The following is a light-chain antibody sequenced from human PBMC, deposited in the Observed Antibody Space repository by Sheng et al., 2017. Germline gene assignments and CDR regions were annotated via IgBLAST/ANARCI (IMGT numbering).Light chain of an antibody. CDR3: VLYMGSGIWV. CDR1: SGSVSPRNY. Sequence: QTVVTQEPSFSVSPGGTVTLTCGLTSGSVSPRNYASWYQQTPGQPPRTLMYGTNTRSSGVPDRFFGSILGNKAALTITGAQADDESDYYCVLYMGSGIWVFGGGTKLTVL. V-gene: IGLV8-61*01. J-gene: IGLJ3*02. CDR2: GTN.